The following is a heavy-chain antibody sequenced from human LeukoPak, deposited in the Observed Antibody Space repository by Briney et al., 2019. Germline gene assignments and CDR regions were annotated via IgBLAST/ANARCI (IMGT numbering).Heavy chain of an antibody. D-gene: IGHD3-22*01. J-gene: IGHJ4*02. CDR2: LNPYSGDT. CDR1: GYTFTAYY. CDR3: VRSSYDSSLRFDDY. V-gene: IGHV1-2*02. Sequence: ASVKVSCKVSGYTFTAYYLHRVRQAPGQGLEWMGWLNPYSGDTNYAQNFQGRVTMTRDTSINTAYMELSRLRSDDTAVYYCVRSSYDSSLRFDDYWGQGTLVTVSS.